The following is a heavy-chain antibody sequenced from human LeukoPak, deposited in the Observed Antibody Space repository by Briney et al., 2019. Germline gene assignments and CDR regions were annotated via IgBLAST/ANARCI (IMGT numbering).Heavy chain of an antibody. J-gene: IGHJ6*03. V-gene: IGHV4-61*02. CDR3: ARGVGITMVRGVIRTLEDYYYYYMDV. CDR1: GGSISSGSYY. Sequence: SQTLSLTCTVSGGSISSGSYYWSWIRQPAGKGLEWIGRIYTSGSTNYNPSLKSRVTISVDTSKNQFSLKLSSVTAADTAVYYCARGVGITMVRGVIRTLEDYYYYYMDVWGKGTTVTISS. CDR2: IYTSGST. D-gene: IGHD3-10*01.